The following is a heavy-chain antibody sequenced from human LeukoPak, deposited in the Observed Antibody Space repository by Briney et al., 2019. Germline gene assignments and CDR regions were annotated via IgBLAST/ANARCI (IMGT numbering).Heavy chain of an antibody. CDR3: AKDHYYDSSGYAFDI. CDR2: ISGSGGST. CDR1: GFTFSSCA. V-gene: IGHV3-23*01. J-gene: IGHJ3*02. Sequence: GGSLRLSCAASGFTFSSCAMSWVRQAPGKGLEWISGISGSGGSTNYADSVKGRLTISRDNSKNTLYLQMNSLRAEDTAVYYCAKDHYYDSSGYAFDIWGQGTMVTVSS. D-gene: IGHD3-22*01.